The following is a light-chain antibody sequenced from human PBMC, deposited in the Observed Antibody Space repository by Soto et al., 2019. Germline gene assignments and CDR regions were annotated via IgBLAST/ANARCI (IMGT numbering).Light chain of an antibody. CDR2: DVS. CDR1: SIDVGGYNY. J-gene: IGLJ1*01. CDR3: CSYAGSTRV. Sequence: QSVLTQPRSVSGSPGQSVTISCTGTSIDVGGYNYVSWYQQHPGKAPKVMIYDVSKRPSGVPDRFSGSKSGNTASLTISGLQAEDEADYYCCSYAGSTRVFGTGTKVTVL. V-gene: IGLV2-11*01.